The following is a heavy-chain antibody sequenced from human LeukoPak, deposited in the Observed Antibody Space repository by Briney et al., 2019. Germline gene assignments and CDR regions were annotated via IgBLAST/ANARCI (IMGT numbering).Heavy chain of an antibody. V-gene: IGHV3-21*01. J-gene: IGHJ5*02. D-gene: IGHD3/OR15-3a*01. Sequence: PGGSLRLSCAASGFTFSSYSMNWVRQAPGKGLEWVSSISSSSSYIYYADSVKGRFTISRDNAKNSLYLQMNSLRAEDTAVYYCAREREDFNWFDPWGQGTLVTVSS. CDR3: AREREDFNWFDP. CDR1: GFTFSSYS. CDR2: ISSSSSYI.